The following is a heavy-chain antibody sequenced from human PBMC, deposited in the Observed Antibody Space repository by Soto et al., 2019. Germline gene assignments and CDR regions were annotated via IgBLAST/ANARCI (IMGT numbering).Heavy chain of an antibody. CDR1: GFTFSSYS. Sequence: EVQLVESGGGLVQPGGSLRLCCAASGFTFSSYSMNWVREAPGKGLEWVSYISSSSSTIYYAVSVKGRFTISRDNAKNSLYLQMNSLRDEDTAVYYCARAILTVSGWFDPWGQGTLVTVSS. J-gene: IGHJ5*02. V-gene: IGHV3-48*02. CDR3: ARAILTVSGWFDP. D-gene: IGHD3-9*01. CDR2: ISSSSSTI.